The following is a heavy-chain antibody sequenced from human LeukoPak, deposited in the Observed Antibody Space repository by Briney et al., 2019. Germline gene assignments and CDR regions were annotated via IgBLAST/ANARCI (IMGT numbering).Heavy chain of an antibody. CDR2: ISGSSGST. D-gene: IGHD6-19*01. CDR1: GFTFSDYA. CDR3: AKIPDTSGWYEFDY. V-gene: IGHV3-23*01. Sequence: PGGSLRLSRAASGFTFSDYAMSWVRQAPGKGLDWVSAISGSSGSTYYADSVKGRFTISRDNSKNTLYLQMNSLRAEDTAVYYCAKIPDTSGWYEFDYWGQGTLVTVSS. J-gene: IGHJ4*02.